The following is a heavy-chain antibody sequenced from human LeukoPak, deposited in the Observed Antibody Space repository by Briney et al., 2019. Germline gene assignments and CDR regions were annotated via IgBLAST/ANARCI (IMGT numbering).Heavy chain of an antibody. Sequence: PGGSLRLSCAASGFTFSSYAMSWVRQAPGKGLEWVSAISGSGGSTYYADSVKGRFTISRDNSKNTLYLQMNSLRAEDTAVYYCAKVMGAGYYDFWSGGGAFDIWGQGTMVTVSS. D-gene: IGHD3-3*01. CDR3: AKVMGAGYYDFWSGGGAFDI. CDR2: ISGSGGST. V-gene: IGHV3-23*01. J-gene: IGHJ3*02. CDR1: GFTFSSYA.